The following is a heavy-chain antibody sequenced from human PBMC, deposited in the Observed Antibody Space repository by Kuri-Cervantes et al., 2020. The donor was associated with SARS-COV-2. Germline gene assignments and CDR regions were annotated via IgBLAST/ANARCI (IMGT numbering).Heavy chain of an antibody. J-gene: IGHJ6*02. CDR2: IYSGGSST. Sequence: GESLKISCAASGFTFSSYAMSWVRQAPGMGLEWVSVIYSGGSSTYYADSVKGRFTISRDNSKNTLYLQMNSLRAEDTAVYYCASMVRGNYGMDVWGQGTTVTVSS. CDR3: ASMVRGNYGMDV. V-gene: IGHV3-23*03. CDR1: GFTFSSYA. D-gene: IGHD3-10*01.